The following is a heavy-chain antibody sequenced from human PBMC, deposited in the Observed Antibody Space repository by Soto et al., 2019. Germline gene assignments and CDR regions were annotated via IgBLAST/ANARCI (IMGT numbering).Heavy chain of an antibody. V-gene: IGHV3-21*01. CDR2: ISSSSSYI. CDR1: GFTFSSYS. D-gene: IGHD3-10*01. Sequence: EVQLVESGGGLVKPGGSLRLSCAASGFTFSSYSMNWVRQAPGKGLEGVSSISSSSSYIYYADSVKGRFTISRDNAKNSLYLQMNSLRAEDTAVYYCASRFGELLRAEYWGQGTLVTVSS. J-gene: IGHJ4*02. CDR3: ASRFGELLRAEY.